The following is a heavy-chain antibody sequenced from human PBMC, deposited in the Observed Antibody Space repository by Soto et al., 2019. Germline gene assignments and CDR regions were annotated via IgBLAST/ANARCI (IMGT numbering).Heavy chain of an antibody. Sequence: QITLKESGPPLVRPAKTLTLTCAFSGFSLTTTRMGVAWIRQPPGKALEWLELIYWDDDKRYSPSLKNRLTVSKDTSTNRVVLTITNISPDDTGTYVCAHAGDFDLVSFDRWGPGTLVTVSS. CDR2: IYWDDDK. J-gene: IGHJ4*02. CDR3: AHAGDFDLVSFDR. CDR1: GFSLTTTRMG. D-gene: IGHD2-21*01. V-gene: IGHV2-5*02.